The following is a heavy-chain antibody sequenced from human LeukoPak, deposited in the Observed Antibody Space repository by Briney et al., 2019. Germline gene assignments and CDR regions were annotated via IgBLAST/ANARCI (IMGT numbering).Heavy chain of an antibody. CDR1: GFTFSSYA. V-gene: IGHV3-23*01. J-gene: IGHJ4*02. Sequence: GGSLRLSCAASGFTFSSYAMSWVRQAPGKGLEWVSAISGSGGSTYYADSVKGRFTISRGNSKNTLYLQMNRLRAEDTAVYYCAKDFDVECGGGCPGCWGQGTLATVSS. CDR2: ISGSGGST. D-gene: IGHD6-19*01. CDR3: AKDFDVECGGGCPGC.